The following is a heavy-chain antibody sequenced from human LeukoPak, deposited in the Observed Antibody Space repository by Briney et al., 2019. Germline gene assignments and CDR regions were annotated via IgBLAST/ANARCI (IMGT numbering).Heavy chain of an antibody. Sequence: GGSLRPSCAASGFTFSDYYMDWVRQAPGKGLEWIGRIRNKANSYTSEYAASVKGKFTISRDDSKNSLYLQVNSLKTEDAAVYYCTRRAAAGALDYWGQGTLVTVSS. J-gene: IGHJ4*02. D-gene: IGHD6-13*01. V-gene: IGHV3-72*01. CDR2: IRNKANSYTS. CDR3: TRRAAAGALDY. CDR1: GFTFSDYY.